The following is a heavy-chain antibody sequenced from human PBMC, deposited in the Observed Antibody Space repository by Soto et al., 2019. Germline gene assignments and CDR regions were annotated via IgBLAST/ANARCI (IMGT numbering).Heavy chain of an antibody. CDR1: GYTFTSYG. V-gene: IGHV1-18*01. Sequence: QVHLVQSGAEVKKPGASVKVSCKGSGYTFTSYGITWVRQAPGQGLEWMGWISAHNGNTDYAQKLQGRVTVTRDTSSSTAYMELRSLRADDTAVYYCARGRYGDYWGQGALVTVSS. J-gene: IGHJ4*02. CDR3: ARGRYGDY. CDR2: ISAHNGNT. D-gene: IGHD1-1*01.